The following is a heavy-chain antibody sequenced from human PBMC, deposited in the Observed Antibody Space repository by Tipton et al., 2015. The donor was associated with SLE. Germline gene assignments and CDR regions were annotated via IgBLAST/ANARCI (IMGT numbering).Heavy chain of an antibody. CDR3: ARDLISGYYGSDY. J-gene: IGHJ4*02. CDR1: GFTFSDYY. CDR2: ISSSSSYT. Sequence: GSLKLSCAASGFTFSDYYMSWVCQAPGKGLEGVSSISSSSSYTNYADSVKGRFTISRDNAKNSLYLQMNSLRAEDTAVYYCARDLISGYYGSDYWGQGTLCTVSS. V-gene: IGHV3-11*06. D-gene: IGHD3-22*01.